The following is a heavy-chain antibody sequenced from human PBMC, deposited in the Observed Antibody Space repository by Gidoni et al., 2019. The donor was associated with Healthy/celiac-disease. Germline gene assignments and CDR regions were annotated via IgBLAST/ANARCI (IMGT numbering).Heavy chain of an antibody. Sequence: QVKLVESGGGVVQPGRSLRLYCAASGFTFSRDAIHWVRQAPGTGLEWVAVISYDGSNKYYADSVQGRFTISRDNSKNTLYLQMNSLRAEDTAVYYWARDSSGLDYWGQGTLVTVSS. CDR2: ISYDGSNK. D-gene: IGHD6-19*01. J-gene: IGHJ4*02. CDR3: ARDSSGLDY. CDR1: GFTFSRDA. V-gene: IGHV3-30*04.